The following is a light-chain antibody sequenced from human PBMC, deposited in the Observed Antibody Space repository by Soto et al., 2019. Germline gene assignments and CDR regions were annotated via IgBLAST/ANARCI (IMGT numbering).Light chain of an antibody. Sequence: ELVMTQSPANLSVSPGERATLSCRASETIRGLLAWYQQRPGQPPRFIIYDTSNRATGIPARFSGSWSGTDCTLTISSLQSEDVAVYYCQQCDSWPRTFGQGTKVDIK. J-gene: IGKJ1*01. CDR2: DTS. V-gene: IGKV3D-15*01. CDR3: QQCDSWPRT. CDR1: ETIRGL.